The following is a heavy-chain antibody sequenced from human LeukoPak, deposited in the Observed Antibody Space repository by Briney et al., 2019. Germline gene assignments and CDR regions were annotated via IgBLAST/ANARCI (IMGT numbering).Heavy chain of an antibody. CDR2: ISSDNTYT. V-gene: IGHV3-11*06. Sequence: PGGSLRLSCAASGFTFSNYAMSWVRQAPGKEMECVSYISSDNTYTNYADSVRGRFTISRDNAKNSLYLQMNSLRAEDTAVYYCVRGGPYGDYDAYWGQGTLVTVSS. CDR3: VRGGPYGDYDAY. CDR1: GFTFSNYA. J-gene: IGHJ4*02. D-gene: IGHD4-17*01.